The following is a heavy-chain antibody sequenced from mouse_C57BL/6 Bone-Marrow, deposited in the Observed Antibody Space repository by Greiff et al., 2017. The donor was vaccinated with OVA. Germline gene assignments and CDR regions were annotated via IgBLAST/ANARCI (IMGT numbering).Heavy chain of an antibody. CDR3: TPYNYYAMDY. V-gene: IGHV1-15*01. CDR1: GYTFTDYE. D-gene: IGHD2-12*01. CDR2: IDPETGGT. J-gene: IGHJ4*01. Sequence: ESGAELVRPGASVTLSCKASGYTFTDYEMHWVKQTPVHGLEWIGAIDPETGGTAYNQKFKGKAILTADKSSSTAYMELRSLTSEDSAVYYCTPYNYYAMDYWGQGTSVTVSS.